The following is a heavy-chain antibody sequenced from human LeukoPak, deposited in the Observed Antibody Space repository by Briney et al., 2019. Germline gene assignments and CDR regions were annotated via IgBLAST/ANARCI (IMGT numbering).Heavy chain of an antibody. J-gene: IGHJ3*02. Sequence: PSETLSLTCTVSGGSISSYYWSWIRQPAGKGLEWIGRIYTSGSTNYNPSLKSRVTMSVDTSKNQFSLKLSSVTAADTAVYYCARGVSDSSGYRIPPDAFDIWGQGTMVTVSS. V-gene: IGHV4-4*07. CDR2: IYTSGST. CDR1: GGSISSYY. D-gene: IGHD3-22*01. CDR3: ARGVSDSSGYRIPPDAFDI.